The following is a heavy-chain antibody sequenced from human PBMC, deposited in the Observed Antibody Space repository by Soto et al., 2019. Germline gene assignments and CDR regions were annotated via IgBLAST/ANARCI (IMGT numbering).Heavy chain of an antibody. Sequence: QLQLQESGPGLVKPSETLSLTCTVSGGSISSSSTSWGGFRRPPGKGRGGIGSIYYSGSTYYNPSLKSRVTISVDTSKNQFSLKLSSVTAADTAVYYCARQDIVVVVAATSFDYWGQGTLVTVSS. CDR3: ARQDIVVVVAATSFDY. D-gene: IGHD2-15*01. CDR1: GGSISSSSTS. V-gene: IGHV4-39*01. J-gene: IGHJ4*02. CDR2: IYYSGST.